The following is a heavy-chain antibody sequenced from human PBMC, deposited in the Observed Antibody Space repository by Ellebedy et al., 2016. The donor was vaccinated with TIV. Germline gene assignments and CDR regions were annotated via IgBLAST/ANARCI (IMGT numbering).Heavy chain of an antibody. D-gene: IGHD5-18*01. CDR2: IYNLLSP. Sequence: MPSETLSLTFTVPDDSIAMYYWSWIRQPPGKGLEWLGYIYNLLSPNYNPSLKNRVTLSIDTSRNQFSLQLTSVTAADTAVYYCARPGGTAMDPHYSDAWGRGTLVTVS. CDR3: ARPGGTAMDPHYSDA. CDR1: DDSIAMYY. V-gene: IGHV4-59*01. J-gene: IGHJ4*02.